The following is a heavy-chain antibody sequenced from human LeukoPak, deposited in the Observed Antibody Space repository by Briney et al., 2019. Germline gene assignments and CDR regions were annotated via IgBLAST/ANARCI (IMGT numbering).Heavy chain of an antibody. V-gene: IGHV3-66*01. Sequence: PGRSLRLSCAASGFTVSNSYMSWVRQAPGKGLEWVSVIYSGGSTYYADSVKGRFTISRDNSKNTLYLQMDSLRAEDTAVYYCVLRSGSGSYHDWGQGTLVTVSS. CDR2: IYSGGST. J-gene: IGHJ4*02. D-gene: IGHD3-10*01. CDR3: VLRSGSGSYHD. CDR1: GFTVSNSY.